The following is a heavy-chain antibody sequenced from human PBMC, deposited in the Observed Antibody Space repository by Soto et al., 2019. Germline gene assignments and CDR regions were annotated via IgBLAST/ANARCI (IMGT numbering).Heavy chain of an antibody. Sequence: GGSLRLSCAASGFTFSSYAMSWVRQAPGKGLEWVSAISGSGGSTYYADSVKGRCTISRDNSKNTLYLQMNSLRAEDTAVYYCAKSGYYDFWSGYYYYYYYGMDVWGQGTTVTVSS. V-gene: IGHV3-23*01. CDR3: AKSGYYDFWSGYYYYYYYGMDV. CDR1: GFTFSSYA. J-gene: IGHJ6*02. D-gene: IGHD3-3*01. CDR2: ISGSGGST.